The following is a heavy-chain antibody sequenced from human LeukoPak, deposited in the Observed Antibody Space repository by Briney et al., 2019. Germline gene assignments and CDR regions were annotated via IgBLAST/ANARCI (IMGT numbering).Heavy chain of an antibody. D-gene: IGHD4-17*01. Sequence: GESLKISCKGSGYSFTTYWIGWVRQMPGTGLEWMGVIYPDDSHTRYSPSFQGQVTISADKSISTAYLQWSTLKASDTAMYYCARETDYGDYRGGNDAFDIWGQGTMVTVSS. CDR2: IYPDDSHT. V-gene: IGHV5-51*01. CDR3: ARETDYGDYRGGNDAFDI. J-gene: IGHJ3*02. CDR1: GYSFTTYW.